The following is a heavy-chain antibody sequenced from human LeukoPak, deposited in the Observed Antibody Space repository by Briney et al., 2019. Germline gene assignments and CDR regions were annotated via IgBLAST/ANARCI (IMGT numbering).Heavy chain of an antibody. CDR3: AREFSPEDAFDL. CDR1: GFTLTNNW. CDR2: VNTYGTNT. Sequence: GGSLRLSCTASGFTLTNNWMHWVRQVPGKGLEWVSRVNTYGTNTNYADSARGRFTISRDNAKNTLYLQMDSLRAEDSAIYYCAREFSPEDAFDLWGQGTRVTVSS. J-gene: IGHJ3*01. V-gene: IGHV3-74*01.